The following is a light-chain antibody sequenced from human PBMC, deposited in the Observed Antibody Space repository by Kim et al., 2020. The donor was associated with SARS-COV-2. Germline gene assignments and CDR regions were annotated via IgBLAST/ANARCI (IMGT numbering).Light chain of an antibody. CDR1: KLGDKY. CDR2: QDS. J-gene: IGLJ2*01. CDR3: QAWDSSTAVV. V-gene: IGLV3-1*01. Sequence: SYELTQPPSVSVSPGQTASITCSGDKLGDKYACWYQQKPGQSPVLVIYQDSKRPSGIPERFSGSNSGITATLTISGTQAVDEADYYCQAWDSSTAVVFGGGTQLTVL.